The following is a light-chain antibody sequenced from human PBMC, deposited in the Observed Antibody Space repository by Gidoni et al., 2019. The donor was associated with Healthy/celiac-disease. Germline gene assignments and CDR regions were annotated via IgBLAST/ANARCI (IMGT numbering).Light chain of an antibody. CDR3: QQYYSTLWT. Sequence: DIVMTQSPDSLAVSLGERATINCKSSQSVLYSSNNKNYLAWYQQKLGQPPKLLIYWASTRESGVPDRFRGSGSGTDFTLTISSLQAEDVAVYYCQQYYSTLWTFGQGTKVEIK. J-gene: IGKJ1*01. CDR2: WAS. CDR1: QSVLYSSNNKNY. V-gene: IGKV4-1*01.